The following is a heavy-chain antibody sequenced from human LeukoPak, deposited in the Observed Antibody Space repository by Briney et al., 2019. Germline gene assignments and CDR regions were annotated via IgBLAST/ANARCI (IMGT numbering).Heavy chain of an antibody. Sequence: GESLRISCKGSGYTFSSYWIGWVRQMPGKGLEWTGIIYPGDSDTRYSPSLQGQVTISVDTSIGTAYLQWSSLKASDTAIYYCARQNDFKLDYWGQRTLVTVSS. CDR3: ARQNDFKLDY. J-gene: IGHJ4*02. D-gene: IGHD3-3*01. CDR1: GYTFSSYW. V-gene: IGHV5-51*01. CDR2: IYPGDSDT.